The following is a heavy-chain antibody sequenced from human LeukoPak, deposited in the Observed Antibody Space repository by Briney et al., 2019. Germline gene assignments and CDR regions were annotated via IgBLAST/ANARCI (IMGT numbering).Heavy chain of an antibody. V-gene: IGHV3-7*01. Sequence: PGGSLRLSCAASGFTFSSYWMSWVRQAPGKGLEWVANIKQDGSEKNYVDSVKGRFTISRDNAKNSLYLQMNSLRAEDTAVYYCARLGNYYYNYMDVWGKGTTVTISS. CDR1: GFTFSSYW. CDR2: IKQDGSEK. CDR3: ARLGNYYYNYMDV. D-gene: IGHD3-10*01. J-gene: IGHJ6*03.